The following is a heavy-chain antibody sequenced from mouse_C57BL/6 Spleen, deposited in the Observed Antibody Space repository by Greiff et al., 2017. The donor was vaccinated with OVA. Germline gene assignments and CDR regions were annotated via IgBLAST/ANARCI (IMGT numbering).Heavy chain of an antibody. CDR2: IRLKSDNYAT. D-gene: IGHD2-4*01. V-gene: IGHV6-3*01. J-gene: IGHJ4*01. Sequence: EVQGVESGGGLVQPGGSMKLSCVASGFTFSNYWMNWVRQSPEKGLEWVAQIRLKSDNYATHYAESVKGRFTISRDDSKSSVYLQMNNLRAEDTGIYYCTWGYDYDAAMDYWGQGTSVTVSS. CDR1: GFTFSNYW. CDR3: TWGYDYDAAMDY.